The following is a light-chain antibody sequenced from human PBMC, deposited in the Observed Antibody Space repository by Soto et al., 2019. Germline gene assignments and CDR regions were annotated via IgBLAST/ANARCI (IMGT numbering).Light chain of an antibody. V-gene: IGLV2-14*03. Sequence: QSVLTQPASVSGSPGQSITISCTGTSSDVGGYNYVSWYQQHPGKAPKLMIYDVSNRPLGVSDRFSGSRSGNTASLSISGLRAEDEAHYYCSSYTGSTTLVIFGGGTKVTVL. CDR1: SSDVGGYNY. J-gene: IGLJ2*01. CDR3: SSYTGSTTLVI. CDR2: DVS.